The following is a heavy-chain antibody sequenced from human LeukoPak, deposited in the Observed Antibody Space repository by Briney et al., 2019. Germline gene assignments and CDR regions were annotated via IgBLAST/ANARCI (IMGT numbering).Heavy chain of an antibody. CDR1: GGTFNIYA. Sequence: SVKVSCKASGGTFNIYAIYWVRQAPGQGLEWMGGIIPLFDSPNYAQKFQGRVTISADESTKTAYMELNSLRSEDRAVYYCARGIEEYSKSSGWLDPWGQGTLVTVSS. J-gene: IGHJ5*02. V-gene: IGHV1-69*01. CDR2: IIPLFDSP. CDR3: ARGIEEYSKSSGWLDP. D-gene: IGHD6-6*01.